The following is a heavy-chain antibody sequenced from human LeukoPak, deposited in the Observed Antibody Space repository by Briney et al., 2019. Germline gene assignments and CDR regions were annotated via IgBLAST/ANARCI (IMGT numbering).Heavy chain of an antibody. CDR1: GFTFSSYA. J-gene: IGHJ6*02. Sequence: GGSLRLSCAASGFTFSSYAISWVRQAPGKGLEWVSAISGSGGSTYYADSVKGRFTISRDNSKNTLYLQMNSLRAEDTAVYYCAKERDYVPFYGMDVWGQGTTVTVSS. D-gene: IGHD4-17*01. CDR3: AKERDYVPFYGMDV. CDR2: ISGSGGST. V-gene: IGHV3-23*01.